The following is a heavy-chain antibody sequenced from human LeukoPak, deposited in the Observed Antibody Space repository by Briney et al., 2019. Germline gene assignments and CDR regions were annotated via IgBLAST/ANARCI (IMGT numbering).Heavy chain of an antibody. CDR1: GFTFSNAW. J-gene: IGHJ2*01. Sequence: PGGSLRLSCAASGFTFSNAWMSWVRQAPGKGLEWVGRIKSKTDGGTTDYAAPVKGRFTISRDDSKNTLYLQMNSLKTEDTAVYYCTTDFDGDYPLGWYFDLWGRGTLVTVSS. V-gene: IGHV3-15*01. CDR3: TTDFDGDYPLGWYFDL. CDR2: IKSKTDGGTT. D-gene: IGHD4-17*01.